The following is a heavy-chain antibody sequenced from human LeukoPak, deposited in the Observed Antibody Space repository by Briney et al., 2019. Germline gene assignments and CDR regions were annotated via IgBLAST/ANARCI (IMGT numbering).Heavy chain of an antibody. CDR2: IYPGDSHT. Sequence: GESLKISCKGSGYSFGTYWIGWVRQMPGKGLEWMGIIYPGDSHTRHSPSFQGQVTISADKSTSTAYLQWNSLKSSDTAIYYCARLYTRLTSSIWGYFDPWGQGTLVTVSS. V-gene: IGHV5-51*01. CDR3: ARLYTRLTSSIWGYFDP. D-gene: IGHD3-16*01. J-gene: IGHJ5*02. CDR1: GYSFGTYW.